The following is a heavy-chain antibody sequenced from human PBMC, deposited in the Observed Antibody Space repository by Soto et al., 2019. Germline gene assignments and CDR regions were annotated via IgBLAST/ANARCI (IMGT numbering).Heavy chain of an antibody. V-gene: IGHV4-61*05. Sequence: SETLSLTCTVSGGSISSSSYYWNWIRQSPGKGLEWIGYIYSSGSTHYNPSLQNRVTISIDTSKNQVSLKLTSVTAADTAVYFCARRHRYCSGNGCYLFDFWGQGTLVTVSS. CDR3: ARRHRYCSGNGCYLFDF. J-gene: IGHJ4*02. D-gene: IGHD2-15*01. CDR1: GGSISSSSYY. CDR2: IYSSGST.